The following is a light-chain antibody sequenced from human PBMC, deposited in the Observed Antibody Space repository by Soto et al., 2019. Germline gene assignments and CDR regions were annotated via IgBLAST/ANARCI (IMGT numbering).Light chain of an antibody. V-gene: IGKV3-15*01. J-gene: IGKJ2*01. CDR3: QQSNNWPYT. CDR1: QSVNHN. Sequence: EIVMTQSPATLSVSPGERATLSCRASQSVNHNLAWYQQKPGQAPMLLFYGASFRATGVPARFSGSGSGTDFTLTISSLQSEDFAIYYCQQSNNWPYTFGQGTKLEIK. CDR2: GAS.